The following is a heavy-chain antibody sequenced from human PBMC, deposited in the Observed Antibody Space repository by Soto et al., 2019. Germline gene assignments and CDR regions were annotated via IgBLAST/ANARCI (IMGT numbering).Heavy chain of an antibody. D-gene: IGHD3-22*01. V-gene: IGHV5-10-1*01. CDR2: IDPSDSYT. CDR1: GYSFTSYC. J-gene: IGHJ3*02. CDR3: ASWSSGYGALDAFDI. Sequence: GESLKISCKGSGYSFTSYCISWVRQMPWKGLEWMGRIDPSDSYTNYSPSFQGHVTISADKSISTAYLQWSSLKASDTAMYYCASWSSGYGALDAFDIWGQGTLVTVSS.